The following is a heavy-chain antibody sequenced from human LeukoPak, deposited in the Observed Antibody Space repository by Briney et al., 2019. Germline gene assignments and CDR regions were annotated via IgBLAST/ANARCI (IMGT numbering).Heavy chain of an antibody. V-gene: IGHV3-9*01. CDR1: GFTFDDYA. CDR3: ARAARADCTSPTCHSWLAP. D-gene: IGHD2/OR15-2a*01. CDR2: ISWNSGSI. Sequence: GGSLRLSCAASGFTFDDYAMHWVRQAPGKGLEWVSGISWNSGSIDYADSVKGRFTISRDNAKNSLYLQMNSLRAEDTAVNYCARAARADCTSPTCHSWLAPWGQGTQVTVSS. J-gene: IGHJ5*02.